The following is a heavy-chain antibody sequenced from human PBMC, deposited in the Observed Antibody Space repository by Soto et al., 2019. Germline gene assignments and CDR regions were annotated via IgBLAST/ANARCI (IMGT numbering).Heavy chain of an antibody. CDR2: IYPTDLDT. CDR1: GYSFVSYW. CDR3: AKPAGLTGITFVWDALDF. Sequence: GESLKISCKASGYSFVSYWIGWVRQRPGKGLEWVGTIYPTDLDTRYSPSFEGHVIISVEKSTSTAYLQWNSLKASDTAVYYCAKPAGLTGITFVWDALDFWGQGTMVTVSS. V-gene: IGHV5-51*01. D-gene: IGHD1-20*01. J-gene: IGHJ3*01.